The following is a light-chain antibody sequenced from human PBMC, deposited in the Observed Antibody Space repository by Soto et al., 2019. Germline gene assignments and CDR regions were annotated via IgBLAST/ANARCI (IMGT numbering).Light chain of an antibody. V-gene: IGKV3-20*01. J-gene: IGKJ1*01. Sequence: EIVLTQSPGTLSLSPGERATLSCRASQSVSSSFVAWYQQKPGQAPRLLIYGASIRATGIPDRFSGSGSGTDFTLTISRLEPEDFAVYYCQQYGSSPPWTFGQGTKVEIK. CDR2: GAS. CDR1: QSVSSSF. CDR3: QQYGSSPPWT.